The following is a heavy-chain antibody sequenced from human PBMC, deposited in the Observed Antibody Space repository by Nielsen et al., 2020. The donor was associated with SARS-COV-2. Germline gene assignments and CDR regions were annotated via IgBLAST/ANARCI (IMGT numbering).Heavy chain of an antibody. CDR2: ISGSGGST. CDR1: GFTFDDYG. J-gene: IGHJ5*02. D-gene: IGHD4-17*01. Sequence: GESLKISCAASGFTFDDYGMSWVRQAPGKGLEWVSAISGSGGSTYYPDSVKGRFTISRDNSKNTLYLQMNSLRAEDTAVYYCARGDYGEYGWFDPWGQGTPVTVSS. CDR3: ARGDYGEYGWFDP. V-gene: IGHV3-23*01.